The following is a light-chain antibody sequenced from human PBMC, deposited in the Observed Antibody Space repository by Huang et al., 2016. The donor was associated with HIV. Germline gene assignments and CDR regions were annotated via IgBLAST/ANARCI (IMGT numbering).Light chain of an antibody. CDR3: QQYNKWPPWT. J-gene: IGKJ1*01. CDR1: ESVSSK. Sequence: EIVMTQSPATLSVSPGERATLSCRASESVSSKLAWYQHKPGQAPRLLIYGASTRATGIPARCSGSGSGTEFTLTISGLQSEDFAVYYCQQYNKWPPWTFGQGTKVEIK. V-gene: IGKV3-15*01. CDR2: GAS.